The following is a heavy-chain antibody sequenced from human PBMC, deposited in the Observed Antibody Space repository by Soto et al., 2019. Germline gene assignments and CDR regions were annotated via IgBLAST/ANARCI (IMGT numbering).Heavy chain of an antibody. V-gene: IGHV1-8*01. D-gene: IGHD1-26*01. CDR3: AGEKVGTTGIDF. CDR2: MNPNSGNT. CDR1: GYTVTGYD. J-gene: IGHJ4*02. Sequence: QAQLVQSGAAVKKPGDSVKVSCKASGYTVTGYDINWVRQATGQGLEGMGWMNPNSGNTGYAQNLQGRVTMTRDNSITTAYMELTSLRADDAAVYFCAGEKVGTTGIDFWGLGTLVTVSP.